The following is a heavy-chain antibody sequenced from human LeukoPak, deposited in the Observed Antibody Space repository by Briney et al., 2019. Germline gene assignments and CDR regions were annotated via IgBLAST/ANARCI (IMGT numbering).Heavy chain of an antibody. D-gene: IGHD4-23*01. Sequence: GGTLRLSCAASGFTFSSYGMSWVRQAPGKGLEWVAVISYDGSNKYYADSVKGRFTISRDNSKNTPYLQMNSLRAEDTAVYYCAKMGGVVTTAHDAFDIWGQGTMVTVSS. CDR3: AKMGGVVTTAHDAFDI. CDR1: GFTFSSYG. J-gene: IGHJ3*02. CDR2: ISYDGSNK. V-gene: IGHV3-30*18.